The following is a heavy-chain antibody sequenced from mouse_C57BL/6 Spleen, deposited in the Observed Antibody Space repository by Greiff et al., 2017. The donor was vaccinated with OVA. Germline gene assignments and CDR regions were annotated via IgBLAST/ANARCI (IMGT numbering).Heavy chain of an antibody. CDR2: IWSGGST. D-gene: IGHD2-1*01. CDR1: GFSLTSYG. V-gene: IGHV2-2*01. Sequence: QVQLKQSGPGLVQPSQSLSITCTVSGFSLTSYGVHWVRQSPGKGLEWLGVIWSGGSTDYNAAFISRLSISKDNSKSQVFLKMNSLQADDTAIYYCARKDYYGNYVFAYWGQGTLVTVSA. CDR3: ARKDYYGNYVFAY. J-gene: IGHJ3*01.